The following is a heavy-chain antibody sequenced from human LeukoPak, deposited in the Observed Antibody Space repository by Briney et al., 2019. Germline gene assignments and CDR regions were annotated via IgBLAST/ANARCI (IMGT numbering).Heavy chain of an antibody. J-gene: IGHJ6*03. D-gene: IGHD6-6*01. CDR2: IYYSGST. CDR3: ARGPQYSSSSFYMDV. Sequence: SETLSLTCTASGGSISSYYWSWIRQPPGKGLEWIGYIYYSGSTNYNPSLKSRVTISVDTSKNQFSLKLSSVTAADTAVYYCARGPQYSSSSFYMDVWGKGTTVTVSS. CDR1: GGSISSYY. V-gene: IGHV4-59*01.